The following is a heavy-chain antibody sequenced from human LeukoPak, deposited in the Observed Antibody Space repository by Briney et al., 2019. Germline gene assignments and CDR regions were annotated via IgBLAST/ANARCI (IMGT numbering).Heavy chain of an antibody. D-gene: IGHD2-15*01. CDR1: GGSFSGYY. CDR3: ARVVRRRDYAFDI. J-gene: IGHJ3*02. CDR2: INHSGST. V-gene: IGHV4-34*01. Sequence: SETLSLTCAVYGGSFSGYYWSWIRQPPGKGLEWIGEINHSGSTNYNPSLKSRVTISVDTSKNQFSLKLSSVAAADTAVYYCARVVRRRDYAFDIWGQGTMVTVSS.